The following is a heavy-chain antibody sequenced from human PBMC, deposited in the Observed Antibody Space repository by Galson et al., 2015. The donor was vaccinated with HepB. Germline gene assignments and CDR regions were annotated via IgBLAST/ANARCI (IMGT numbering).Heavy chain of an antibody. V-gene: IGHV3-7*03. CDR1: EFTFSSYW. J-gene: IGHJ6*02. Sequence: SLRLSCAASEFTFSSYWMNWVRQAPGKGLEWVANINPDESEKYYVASLKGRFTISRDNAKNSLYLQMDSLRAEDTAVYYCARRISLVRGIITKPDYYYGMDVWGQGTTVTVAS. D-gene: IGHD3-10*01. CDR2: INPDESEK. CDR3: ARRISLVRGIITKPDYYYGMDV.